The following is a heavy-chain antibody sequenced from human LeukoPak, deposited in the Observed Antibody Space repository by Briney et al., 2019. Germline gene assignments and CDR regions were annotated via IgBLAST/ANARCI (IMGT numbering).Heavy chain of an antibody. CDR3: ARVNPYSSSWSPYFDY. Sequence: GSSVKVSCKASGGTFSSYAISWVRQAPGQGLEWMGGIIPIFGTANYAQKFQGRVTITTDESTSTAYMELSSLRSEDTAVYYCARVNPYSSSWSPYFDYWGQGTLATVSS. CDR1: GGTFSSYA. V-gene: IGHV1-69*05. CDR2: IIPIFGTA. D-gene: IGHD6-13*01. J-gene: IGHJ4*02.